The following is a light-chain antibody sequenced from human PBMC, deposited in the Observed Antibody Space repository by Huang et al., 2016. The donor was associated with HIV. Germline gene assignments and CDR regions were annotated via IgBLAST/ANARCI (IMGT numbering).Light chain of an antibody. J-gene: IGKJ5*01. CDR1: QDISNS. CDR3: QQYDDLRPIT. V-gene: IGKV1-33*01. CDR2: DAS. Sequence: DVQMTQSPSSLSASVGDRVTITCQASQDISNSLNWYQQKPGQAPKLLIYDASKLETGVPSRFTGDGAGTHFTFTINSLQPEEFATYYCQQYDDLRPITFGQGTRLDVK.